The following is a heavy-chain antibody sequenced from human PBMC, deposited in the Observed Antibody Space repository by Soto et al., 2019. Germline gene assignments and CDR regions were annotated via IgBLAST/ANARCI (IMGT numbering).Heavy chain of an antibody. CDR2: FDPEDGET. CDR1: GYTLTELS. J-gene: IGHJ6*03. Sequence: ASVKVSCKVSGYTLTELSMHWVRQAPGKGLEWMGGFDPEDGETIYAQKFQGRVTMTEDTSTDTAYMELSSLRSEDTAVYYCATAAGFRDPDCTNGVCYMPHYYYYYMDVWGKGTTVTVSS. V-gene: IGHV1-24*01. D-gene: IGHD2-8*01. CDR3: ATAAGFRDPDCTNGVCYMPHYYYYYMDV.